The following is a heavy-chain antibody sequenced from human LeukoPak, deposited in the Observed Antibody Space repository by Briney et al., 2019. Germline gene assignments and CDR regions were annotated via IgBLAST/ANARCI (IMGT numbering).Heavy chain of an antibody. V-gene: IGHV3-23*01. CDR1: GFTFRSYA. Sequence: GGSLRLSCVVSGFTFRSYAMGWVRQAPGKGLEWVSTLSTGGDRTYYADSVKGRFTISRDTSKNTLYVEMNSLRAEDTAIYYCVKEGGLYNSGGYFDYWGQGTLVTVSS. CDR3: VKEGGLYNSGGYFDY. J-gene: IGHJ4*02. CDR2: LSTGGDRT. D-gene: IGHD5-24*01.